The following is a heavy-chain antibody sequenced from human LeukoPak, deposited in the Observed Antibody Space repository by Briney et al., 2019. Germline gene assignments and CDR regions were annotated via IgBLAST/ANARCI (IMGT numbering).Heavy chain of an antibody. CDR2: INHSGST. Sequence: SETLSLTCAVYGGSFSGYYRSWIRQPPGKGLEWIGEINHSGSTNYNPSLKSRVTISVDTSKNQFSLKLSSVTAADTAVYYCASEAVGAPDYWGQGTLVTVSS. J-gene: IGHJ4*02. CDR1: GGSFSGYY. D-gene: IGHD1-26*01. V-gene: IGHV4-34*01. CDR3: ASEAVGAPDY.